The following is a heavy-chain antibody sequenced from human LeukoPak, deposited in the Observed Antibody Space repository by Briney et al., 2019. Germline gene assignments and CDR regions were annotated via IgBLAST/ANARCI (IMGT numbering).Heavy chain of an antibody. CDR1: GYTFTNYG. D-gene: IGHD3-3*01. CDR2: ISGYNGDT. CDR3: ARAPGGSAYGIWFDS. V-gene: IGHV1-18*01. J-gene: IGHJ5*01. Sequence: ASVKVSCKASGYTFTNYGISWVRQAAGQGLEWMVWISGYNGDTNYAQNLQGRVTMTTDTLTGTAYMELRSLRPDDTVVFYCARAPGGSAYGIWFDSSGQGTLVTVSS.